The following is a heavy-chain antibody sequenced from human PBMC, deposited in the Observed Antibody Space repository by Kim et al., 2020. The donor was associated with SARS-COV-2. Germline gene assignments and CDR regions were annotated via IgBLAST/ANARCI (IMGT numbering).Heavy chain of an antibody. V-gene: IGHV3-49*03. J-gene: IGHJ6*02. CDR3: TRVVVPAARSHYYYGMDV. D-gene: IGHD2-2*01. CDR2: MRSKVYGGTT. Sequence: GGSLRLSCTTSGFTFGDYALSWFRQAPGKGLEWVGFMRSKVYGGTTEYAASVKGRFTISREDSKSIAYLQMDSLKTEDTAIYFCTRVVVPAARSHYYYGMDVWGQGTTVTVSS. CDR1: GFTFGDYA.